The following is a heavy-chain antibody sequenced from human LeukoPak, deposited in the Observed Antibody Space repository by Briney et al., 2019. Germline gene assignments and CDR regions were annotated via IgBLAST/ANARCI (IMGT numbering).Heavy chain of an antibody. J-gene: IGHJ3*02. CDR2: SYYSGST. D-gene: IGHD3-22*01. Sequence: SETLSLTCTVSGGSISDTSYYWGWIRQPPGKGLEWIGSSYYSGSTNYNPSLKSRVTISVDTSKNQFSLKLSSVTAADTAVYYCARSSPTYYYDSSDWGPGAFDIWGQGTMFTVSS. V-gene: IGHV4-39*07. CDR1: GGSISDTSYY. CDR3: ARSSPTYYYDSSDWGPGAFDI.